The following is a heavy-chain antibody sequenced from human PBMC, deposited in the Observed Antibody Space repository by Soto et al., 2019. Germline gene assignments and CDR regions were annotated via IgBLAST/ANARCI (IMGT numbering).Heavy chain of an antibody. CDR3: ARSTVGAVNYYYYYGMDV. V-gene: IGHV1-69*01. Sequence: QVQLVQSGAEVKKPGSSVKVSCKASGGTFSSYAISWVRQAPGQGLEWMGGIIPIFGTANYAQKFQGRVTNTADESTSTAYMELSSLRSEDTAVYYCARSTVGAVNYYYYYGMDVWGQGTTVTVSS. D-gene: IGHD1-26*01. J-gene: IGHJ6*02. CDR1: GGTFSSYA. CDR2: IIPIFGTA.